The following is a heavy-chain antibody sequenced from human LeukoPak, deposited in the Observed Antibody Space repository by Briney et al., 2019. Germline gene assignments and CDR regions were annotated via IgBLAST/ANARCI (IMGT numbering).Heavy chain of an antibody. V-gene: IGHV3-23*01. J-gene: IGHJ4*02. CDR2: ISGSGGST. D-gene: IGHD3-22*01. CDR1: GFTFSSYA. CDR3: AKASAMIVVVSKYFDY. Sequence: GGSLRLSCAASGFTFSSYAMSWVRQAPGKGLEWVSAISGSGGSTYYADSVKGRFTISRDNSKNTLYLQMNSLRAEDTAVYYCAKASAMIVVVSKYFDYWGQGTLVTVSS.